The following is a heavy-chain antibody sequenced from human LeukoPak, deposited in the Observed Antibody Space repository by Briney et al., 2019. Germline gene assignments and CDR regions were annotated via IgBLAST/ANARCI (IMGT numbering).Heavy chain of an antibody. CDR2: ISGSGGST. CDR3: AKDRSDNTTWYVGSH. V-gene: IGHV3-23*01. CDR1: GFTVSSNY. D-gene: IGHD3-10*02. Sequence: GGSLRLSCAASGFTVSSNYMSWVRQAPGKGLEWVSAISGSGGSTYYADSVKGRFTISRDNSKNTLYLQMNSLRAEDTAVYYCAKDRSDNTTWYVGSHWGQGTLVTVSS. J-gene: IGHJ4*02.